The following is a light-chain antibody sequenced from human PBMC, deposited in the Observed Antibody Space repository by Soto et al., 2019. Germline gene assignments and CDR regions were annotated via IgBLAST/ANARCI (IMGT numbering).Light chain of an antibody. V-gene: IGKV1-6*01. CDR3: LQDYSYPRT. CDR2: AAS. CDR1: QGIKND. J-gene: IGKJ2*01. Sequence: AIQMTQSPSSLSASVGDRITITCRASQGIKNDLGWYQQKPGEAPKLLIYAASDLQSGVPSRFSGSGSGTDFTLTISSLQPEDFATYFCLQDYSYPRTFGQGTKLEIK.